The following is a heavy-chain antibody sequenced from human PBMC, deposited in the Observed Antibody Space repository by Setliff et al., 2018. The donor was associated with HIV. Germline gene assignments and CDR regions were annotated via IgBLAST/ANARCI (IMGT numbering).Heavy chain of an antibody. D-gene: IGHD6-13*01. CDR3: TKDYHVAATDY. J-gene: IGHJ4*02. CDR1: GFTFRDYW. Sequence: SGGSLRLSCTASGFTFRDYWMHWVRQAPGKSLEWVSRIKGDGSGATYVDSVKGRFSISRDNTKNTLYLQMNSLRPEDTALYYCTKDYHVAATDYWGQGTLVTVSS. V-gene: IGHV3-74*01. CDR2: IKGDGSGA.